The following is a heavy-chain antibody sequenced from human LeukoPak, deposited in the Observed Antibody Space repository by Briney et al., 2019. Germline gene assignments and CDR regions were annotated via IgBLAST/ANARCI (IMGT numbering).Heavy chain of an antibody. CDR3: ARQPLYGDIVVVPAAIPLDGLDY. Sequence: SETLSLTCIVSGGSISSISSNNYHWGWIRQPPGKGLEGIGSIYYSGSTYYNPSLKSRVTISVDTSKNQFSLKLSSVTAADTAVYYCARQPLYGDIVVVPAAIPLDGLDYWGQGTLVTVSS. CDR1: GGSISSISSNNYH. D-gene: IGHD2-2*02. V-gene: IGHV4-39*01. CDR2: IYYSGST. J-gene: IGHJ4*02.